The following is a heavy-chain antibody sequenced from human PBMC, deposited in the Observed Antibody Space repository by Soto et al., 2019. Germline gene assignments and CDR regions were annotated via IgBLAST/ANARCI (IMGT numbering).Heavy chain of an antibody. Sequence: GGSLRLSCAASGFTLSNAWMSWVRQAPGKGLEWVGRIKSKTDGGTTDYAAPVKGRFTISRDDSKNTLYLQMNSLKTEDTAVYYCTTDRYDILTGYYYDDYWGQGDLVTVSS. V-gene: IGHV3-15*01. CDR3: TTDRYDILTGYYYDDY. CDR2: IKSKTDGGTT. J-gene: IGHJ4*02. D-gene: IGHD3-9*01. CDR1: GFTLSNAW.